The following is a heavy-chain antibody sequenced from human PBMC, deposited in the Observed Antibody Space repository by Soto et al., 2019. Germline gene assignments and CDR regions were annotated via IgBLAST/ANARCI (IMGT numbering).Heavy chain of an antibody. J-gene: IGHJ4*02. CDR1: RFTFSTYA. V-gene: IGHV3-23*01. D-gene: IGHD3-3*02. CDR3: EKIEATISPHLDY. CDR2: ISGTGGNT. Sequence: LRLSGAASRFTFSTYAKNWVRQAPGKGLEWVSAISGTGGNTYYADSVKGRFTISRDNSKNTLYLQMNSLRAEDTAEYFCEKIEATISPHLDYWGQGTRVTVPQ.